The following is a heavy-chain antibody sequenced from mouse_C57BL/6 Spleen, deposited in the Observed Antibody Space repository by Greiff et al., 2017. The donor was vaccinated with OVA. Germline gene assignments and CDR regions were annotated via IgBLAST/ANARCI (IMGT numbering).Heavy chain of an antibody. CDR3: ARSPFITTVVDWYFDV. J-gene: IGHJ1*03. CDR2: IGPGSGST. Sequence: VQLQQSGAELVKPGASVKISCKASGYTFTDYYINWVKQRPGQGLEWIGKIGPGSGSTYYNEKFKGKATLTADKSSSTAYMQLSSLTSEDSAVYFCARSPFITTVVDWYFDVWGTGTTVTVSS. V-gene: IGHV1-77*01. CDR1: GYTFTDYY. D-gene: IGHD1-1*01.